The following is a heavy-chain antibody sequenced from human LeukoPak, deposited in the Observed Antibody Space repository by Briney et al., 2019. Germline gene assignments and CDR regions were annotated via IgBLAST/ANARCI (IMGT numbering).Heavy chain of an antibody. CDR2: ISAYNGNT. Sequence: ASVKVSCKASGYTFTGYYMHWVRQAPGQGLEWMGWISAYNGNTNYAQKLQGRVTMTTDTSTSTAYMELRSLRSDDTAVYYCARDLGPTPDSSGYYSDYWGQGTLVTVSS. V-gene: IGHV1-18*04. CDR3: ARDLGPTPDSSGYYSDY. D-gene: IGHD3-22*01. J-gene: IGHJ4*02. CDR1: GYTFTGYY.